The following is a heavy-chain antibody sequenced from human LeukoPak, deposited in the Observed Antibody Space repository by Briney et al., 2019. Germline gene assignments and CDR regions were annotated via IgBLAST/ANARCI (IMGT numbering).Heavy chain of an antibody. D-gene: IGHD6-13*01. Sequence: GGSLRLSCAASGFTFDDYGMSWVRQAPGKGLEWVSGINWNGGSTGYADSVKGRFTISRDNAKNSLYLQMNSLRAEDMALYYCTKGRYSSSWIDFDYWGQGTLVTVSS. CDR2: INWNGGST. V-gene: IGHV3-20*04. CDR3: TKGRYSSSWIDFDY. J-gene: IGHJ4*02. CDR1: GFTFDDYG.